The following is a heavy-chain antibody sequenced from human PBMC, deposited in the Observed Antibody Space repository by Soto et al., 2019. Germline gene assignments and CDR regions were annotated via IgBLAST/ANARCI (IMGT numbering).Heavy chain of an antibody. CDR1: GYIFSGYY. Sequence: ASVKVSCKASGYIFSGYYMHWVRQAPGQGLEWMGWINAGSGNTKYSQNFQGRVSITRDTSASTVYMELTGLTSEDTAVHYCARDTETLGPRANDALDIWGQGTMVTVSS. CDR3: ARDTETLGPRANDALDI. V-gene: IGHV1-3*01. CDR2: INAGSGNT. J-gene: IGHJ3*02. D-gene: IGHD3-3*02.